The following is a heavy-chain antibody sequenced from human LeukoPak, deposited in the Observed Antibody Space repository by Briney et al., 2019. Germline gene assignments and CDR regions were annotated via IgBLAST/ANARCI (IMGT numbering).Heavy chain of an antibody. V-gene: IGHV3-20*04. CDR1: GFTFDDYG. Sequence: GSLRLSCAASGFTFDDYGMSWVRQAPGKGLDWVSGINWNGGSTGYADSVKGRFTISRDNAKNSLYLQMNSLRAEDTAVYYCAELGITMIGDVWGKGTTVTVSS. CDR2: INWNGGST. D-gene: IGHD3-10*02. CDR3: AELGITMIGDV. J-gene: IGHJ6*04.